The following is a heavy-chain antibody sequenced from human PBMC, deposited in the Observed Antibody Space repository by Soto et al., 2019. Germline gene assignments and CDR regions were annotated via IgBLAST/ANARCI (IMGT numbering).Heavy chain of an antibody. CDR3: AKDRGYGHSYGYETSFYGMDV. V-gene: IGHV3-30*18. D-gene: IGHD5-18*01. CDR1: GFTFGGYG. CDR2: ISYDGSNK. J-gene: IGHJ6*02. Sequence: QVQLVESGGGVVQPGRSLRLSCAASGFTFGGYGIHWVRQAPGKGLEWMAVISYDGSNKYYADSVKGRFSISRDNSKNTLYLQMNTLRSEDTAVYYCAKDRGYGHSYGYETSFYGMDVWGQGTTVTVSS.